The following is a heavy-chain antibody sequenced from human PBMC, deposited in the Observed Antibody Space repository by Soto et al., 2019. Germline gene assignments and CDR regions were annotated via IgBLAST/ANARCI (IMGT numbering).Heavy chain of an antibody. V-gene: IGHV1-58*01. D-gene: IGHD3-22*01. Sequence: GASVKVSCKASGFTFTSSAVQWVRQARGQRLEWIGWIVVGSGNTNYAQKFQERVTITRDMSTSTAYMELSSLRSEDTAVYYCAVSIDYYDSSGTIGYWGQGTLVTV. J-gene: IGHJ4*02. CDR3: AVSIDYYDSSGTIGY. CDR1: GFTFTSSA. CDR2: IVVGSGNT.